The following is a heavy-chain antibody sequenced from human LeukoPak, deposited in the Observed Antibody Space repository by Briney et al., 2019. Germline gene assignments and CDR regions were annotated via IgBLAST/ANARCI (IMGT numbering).Heavy chain of an antibody. D-gene: IGHD3-22*01. V-gene: IGHV4-4*07. CDR2: IYTSGST. J-gene: IGHJ4*02. CDR3: ARTYYYDRSGFYSGYYFDY. Sequence: SETLSLTCTVSGGSISSYYWSWIRQPAGKGLEWIGRIYTSGSTNYNPSLKSRATMSVDTSKNQFSLKLSSVTAADTAVYYCARTYYYDRSGFYSGYYFDYWGQGTLVTVSS. CDR1: GGSISSYY.